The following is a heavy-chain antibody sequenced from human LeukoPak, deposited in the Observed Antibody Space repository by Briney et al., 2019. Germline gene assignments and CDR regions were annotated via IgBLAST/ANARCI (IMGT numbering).Heavy chain of an antibody. CDR1: GGSISSYY. J-gene: IGHJ6*03. Sequence: SETLSLTCTVSGGSISSYYWSWIRQPLGKGPEWIGYIYYSGSTNYNPSLKSRVTISVDTSKNQFSLKLSSVTAADTAVYYCARADCSSTSCYRSYYYYMDVWGKGTTVTVSS. CDR3: ARADCSSTSCYRSYYYYMDV. V-gene: IGHV4-59*01. CDR2: IYYSGST. D-gene: IGHD2-2*02.